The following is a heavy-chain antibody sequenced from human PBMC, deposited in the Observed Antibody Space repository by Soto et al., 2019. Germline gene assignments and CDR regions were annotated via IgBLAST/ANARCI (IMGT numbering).Heavy chain of an antibody. Sequence: GGSLRLSCASSGFTFSGYAMSWVRQAPGKGLEWVSAISGSGGSTYYADSVKGRFTISRDNSKNSLYLQMNSLRAEDTAVYYCAKDRPDYDFWSGSFFRYYGMDVWGQGTTVTVSS. V-gene: IGHV3-23*01. J-gene: IGHJ6*02. D-gene: IGHD3-3*01. CDR3: AKDRPDYDFWSGSFFRYYGMDV. CDR1: GFTFSGYA. CDR2: ISGSGGST.